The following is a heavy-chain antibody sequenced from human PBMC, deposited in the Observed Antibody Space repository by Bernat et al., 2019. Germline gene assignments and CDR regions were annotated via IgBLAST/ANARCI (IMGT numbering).Heavy chain of an antibody. CDR2: INPDTGDT. CDR3: AVVYFYGGGASAPPKH. V-gene: IGHV1-2*02. D-gene: IGHD2-21*01. J-gene: IGHJ4*02. CDR1: GYTFTYYY. Sequence: QVQLVQSGAEVKKPGASVTVSCKASGYTFTYYYIYWVRQAPGQGLECMGWINPDTGDTNYAQKFQGRVTMTRDTAISTVYMELSRLTSDDAAVYYCAVVYFYGGGASAPPKHWGQGTVVTVSS.